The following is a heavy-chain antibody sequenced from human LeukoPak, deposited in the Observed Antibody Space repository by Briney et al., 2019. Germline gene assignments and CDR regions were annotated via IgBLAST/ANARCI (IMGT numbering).Heavy chain of an antibody. J-gene: IGHJ4*02. V-gene: IGHV4-39*01. CDR2: IYYSGST. D-gene: IGHD3-3*01. Sequence: SETLSLTCTVSGGSISSSSYYWGWIRQPPGKGLEWIGSIYYSGSTYYNPSLKSRVTISVDTSKNQFSLKLSSVTAADTAVYYCARSDGYFEYYFDYWGQGTLVTVSS. CDR1: GGSISSSSYY. CDR3: ARSDGYFEYYFDY.